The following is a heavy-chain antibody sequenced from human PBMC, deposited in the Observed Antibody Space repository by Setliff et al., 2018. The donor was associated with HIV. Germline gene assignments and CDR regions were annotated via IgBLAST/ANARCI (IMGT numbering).Heavy chain of an antibody. Sequence: SVKVSCKASGYTFNSHAISWVRQAPGQGLEWMGGIIPIFGTPNYAQKFKGRLTITADESTSTAYMELSSLRSEDTAVYYCARDSRDIVVVIAPEPEPYYYYGMDVWGEGTTGTVSS. D-gene: IGHD2-15*01. J-gene: IGHJ6*04. V-gene: IGHV1-69*13. CDR2: IIPIFGTP. CDR3: ARDSRDIVVVIAPEPEPYYYYGMDV. CDR1: GYTFNSHA.